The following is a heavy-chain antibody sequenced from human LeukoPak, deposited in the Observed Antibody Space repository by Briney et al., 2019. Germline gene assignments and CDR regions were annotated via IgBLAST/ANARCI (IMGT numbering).Heavy chain of an antibody. CDR3: ARDSSSSWYWTEWGSGAFDI. CDR1: GYTFTGYY. J-gene: IGHJ3*02. D-gene: IGHD6-13*01. CDR2: INPNTGGT. Sequence: ASVKVSCKGSGYTFTGYYMHWVRQAPGQGLEWMGWINPNTGGTNYAQKFQGRVTMTRDTSISTAYMDLSRLRSDDTAVYYCARDSSSSWYWTEWGSGAFDIWGQGTMVTVSS. V-gene: IGHV1-2*02.